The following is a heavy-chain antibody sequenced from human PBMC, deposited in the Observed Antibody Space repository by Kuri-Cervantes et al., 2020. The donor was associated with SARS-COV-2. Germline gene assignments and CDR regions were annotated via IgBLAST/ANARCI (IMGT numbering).Heavy chain of an antibody. CDR3: ARVAGEGPIYYYYMDV. CDR1: GFTFSSYS. Sequence: GESLKISRAASGFTFSSYSMNWVRQAPGKALQWVSSISGSGSYIYYADSVKGRFTVSRDSAKNSLYLQMNNLRGEDTAVYYCARVAGEGPIYYYYMDVWGKGTTVTVSS. D-gene: IGHD2-21*01. J-gene: IGHJ6*03. V-gene: IGHV3-21*01. CDR2: ISGSGSYI.